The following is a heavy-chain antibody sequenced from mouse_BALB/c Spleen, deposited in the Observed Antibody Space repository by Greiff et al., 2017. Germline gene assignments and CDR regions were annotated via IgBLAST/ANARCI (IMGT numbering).Heavy chain of an antibody. CDR1: GFTFSSYG. J-gene: IGHJ3*01. V-gene: IGHV5-6*01. Sequence: EVMLVESGGELVKPGGSLKLSCAASGFTFSSYGMYWVRQTPDKGLEWVATISSGGSYTYYPDSVKGRFTISRDNAKTTLYLQMSSLKSEDTAMYYCASHDSSGYSWFAYWGQGTLVTVSA. CDR3: ASHDSSGYSWFAY. CDR2: ISSGGSYT. D-gene: IGHD3-2*01.